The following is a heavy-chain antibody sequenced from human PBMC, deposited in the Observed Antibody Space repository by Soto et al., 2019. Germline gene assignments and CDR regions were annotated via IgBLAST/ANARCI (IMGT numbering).Heavy chain of an antibody. V-gene: IGHV4-59*01. CDR1: GGSISSYY. CDR2: IYYTGST. CDR3: ARGYNWFDP. Sequence: PSETLSLTCTVSGGSISSYYWSWIRQPPGKGLEWIAYIYYTGSTNYNPSLKSRVTISVDTSKNQFSLKVSSVTAADTAVYYCARGYNWFDPWGQGTLVTVSS. J-gene: IGHJ5*02.